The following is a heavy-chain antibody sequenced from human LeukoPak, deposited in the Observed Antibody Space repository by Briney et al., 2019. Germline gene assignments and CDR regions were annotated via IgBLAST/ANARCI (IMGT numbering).Heavy chain of an antibody. CDR1: GFTFSSYA. CDR2: ISGRGDST. J-gene: IGHJ5*02. CDR3: ARDSSAWTNWFDP. Sequence: PGGSLRLSCVASGFTFSSYAMNWVRQAPGKGLEWVSAISGRGDSTYYADSVKGRFTISRDDAKNSLYLQMHSLRAEDAAVYYCARDSSAWTNWFDPWGQGTLVTVSS. V-gene: IGHV3-23*01. D-gene: IGHD3-22*01.